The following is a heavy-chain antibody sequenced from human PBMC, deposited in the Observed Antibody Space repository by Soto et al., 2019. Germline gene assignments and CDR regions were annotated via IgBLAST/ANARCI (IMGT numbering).Heavy chain of an antibody. CDR2: IYHSGRT. V-gene: IGHV4-30-2*01. J-gene: IGHJ4*02. Sequence: TLCLTCAVSGGSISSGGYAWSWIRQPPGKGREWIGYIYHSGRTYYNPSLKRRGTITVDRTKNQFSLKLSSVTAAATAVYYCARGSVGARFDYWGQGTLVTVSS. CDR3: ARGSVGARFDY. D-gene: IGHD1-26*01. CDR1: GGSISSGGYA.